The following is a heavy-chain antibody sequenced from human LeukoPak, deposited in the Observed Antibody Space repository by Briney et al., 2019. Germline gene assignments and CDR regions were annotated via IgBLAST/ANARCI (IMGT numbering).Heavy chain of an antibody. J-gene: IGHJ4*02. CDR2: INHSGST. V-gene: IGHV4-34*01. D-gene: IGHD6-13*01. CDR3: ARGVQNSWYSY. CDR1: GGSFSGYY. Sequence: SETLSLTCAVYGGSFSGYYWSWIRQPPGKGLEWIGEINHSGSTNYNPSLKSRVTISVDTSKNQFSLKLSSVTAADTAVYYCARGVQNSWYSYWGQGTLVTVSS.